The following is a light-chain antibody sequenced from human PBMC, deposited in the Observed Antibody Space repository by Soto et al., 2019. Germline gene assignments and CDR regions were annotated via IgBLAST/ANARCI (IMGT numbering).Light chain of an antibody. J-gene: IGKJ4*01. Sequence: EIVLTQSPGTLSLSPGERATLSCRASQTVSNNYLAWYQQKPGQAPRLLIYDASSRATGIPDRFCGSGSATDFTLTISRLEPEDFAVYYCEYYGTSPPLTFGGGTKVEVK. CDR3: EYYGTSPPLT. V-gene: IGKV3-20*01. CDR2: DAS. CDR1: QTVSNNY.